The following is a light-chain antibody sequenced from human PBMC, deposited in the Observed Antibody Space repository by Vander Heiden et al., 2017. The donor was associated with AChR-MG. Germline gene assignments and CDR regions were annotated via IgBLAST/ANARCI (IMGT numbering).Light chain of an antibody. CDR3: QSYDSSRSGVV. J-gene: IGLJ2*01. CDR1: SSNIGEGYD. V-gene: IGLV1-40*01. Sequence: QSVLTPPPSVSGAPGHTVPISCTATSSNIGEGYDLHWYQQRPGTAPKLLIYGNSNRHSGVPERFSGAKSGTSATLASTGLQAEDEADYYCQSYDSSRSGVVFGGGTKLTVL. CDR2: GNS.